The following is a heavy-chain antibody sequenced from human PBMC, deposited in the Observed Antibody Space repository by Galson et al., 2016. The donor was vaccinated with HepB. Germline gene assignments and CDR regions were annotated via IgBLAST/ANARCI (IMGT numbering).Heavy chain of an antibody. CDR1: GYTFSNYN. CDR2: ISAFNGDS. V-gene: IGHV1-18*04. D-gene: IGHD3-22*01. J-gene: IGHJ4*02. Sequence: SVKVSCKASGYTFSNYNINWVRQAPGQGLEYMGWISAFNGDSNYGHKFQGRVTMTTDTSTSTAYMELRSLRSDYTALYYCAREGKQYYDRRGDYYVVGFDYWGQGTLVTVSS. CDR3: AREGKQYYDRRGDYYVVGFDY.